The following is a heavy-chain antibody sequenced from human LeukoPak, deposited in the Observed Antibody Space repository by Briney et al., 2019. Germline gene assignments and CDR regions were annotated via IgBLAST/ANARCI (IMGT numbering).Heavy chain of an antibody. D-gene: IGHD7-27*01. CDR2: IREDGTEK. CDR3: ARHVGISF. V-gene: IGHV3-7*01. Sequence: STSSYYWGWIRQPPGKGLEWVANIREDGTEKNYVDSVKGRFTISRDNAKNSLFLQMSNLRDDDTAIYYCARHVGISFWGQGTLVTVSS. J-gene: IGHJ4*02. CDR1: STSSYY.